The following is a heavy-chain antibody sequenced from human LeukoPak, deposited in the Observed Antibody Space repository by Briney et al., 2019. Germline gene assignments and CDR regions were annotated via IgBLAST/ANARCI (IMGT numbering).Heavy chain of an antibody. Sequence: SETLSLTCTVSGGSISGSNYYWGWIRQPPGKGLEWIGSIYYSGTTYYNPSLKSRVTISVDTSKNQFSLKLTSVTAADTAVYYCARLGRTYYDFWSGPWGQGTLVTVSS. CDR1: GGSISGSNYY. CDR2: IYYSGTT. V-gene: IGHV4-39*01. CDR3: ARLGRTYYDFWSGP. J-gene: IGHJ5*02. D-gene: IGHD3-3*01.